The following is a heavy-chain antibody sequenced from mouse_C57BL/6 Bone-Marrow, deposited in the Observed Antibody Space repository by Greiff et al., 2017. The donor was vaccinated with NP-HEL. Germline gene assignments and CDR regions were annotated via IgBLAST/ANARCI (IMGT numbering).Heavy chain of an antibody. CDR1: GYTFTSYW. Sequence: QVQLQQPGAELVKPGASVKLSCKASGYTFTSYWMQWVKQRPGQGLEWIGEIDPSDSYTNYNQKFKGKATLTVDTSSSTAYMQLSSLTSEDSAVYYGARSGGLEYYFDYWGQGTTLTVSS. J-gene: IGHJ2*01. CDR2: IDPSDSYT. D-gene: IGHD1-1*02. V-gene: IGHV1-50*01. CDR3: ARSGGLEYYFDY.